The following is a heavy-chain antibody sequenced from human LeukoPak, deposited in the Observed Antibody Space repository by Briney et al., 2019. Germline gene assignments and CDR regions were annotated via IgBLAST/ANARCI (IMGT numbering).Heavy chain of an antibody. J-gene: IGHJ3*02. CDR3: ARESNYDSSGYYYPTDAFDI. CDR2: IYYSGST. V-gene: IGHV4-31*03. D-gene: IGHD3-22*01. Sequence: SQTLSLTCTVSGGSISSGGYYWSGTRQHPGKGLEWIGYIYYSGSTNYNPSLKSRVTISVDTSKNQFSLKLSSVTAADTAVYYCARESNYDSSGYYYPTDAFDIWGQGTMVTVSS. CDR1: GGSISSGGYY.